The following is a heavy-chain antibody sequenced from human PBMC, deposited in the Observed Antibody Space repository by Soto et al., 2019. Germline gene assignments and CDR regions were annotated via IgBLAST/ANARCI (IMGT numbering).Heavy chain of an antibody. J-gene: IGHJ6*02. V-gene: IGHV3-74*01. CDR3: AKDLDPYDYVWVPHPNYYYYGMDV. CDR1: GFTFSDYY. D-gene: IGHD3-16*01. CDR2: INTDGSGT. Sequence: GGSLRLSCAASGFTFSDYYMSWIRQAPGKGLEWVSRINTDGSGTTYADSVKGRFTISRDNAKNTLYLQMNSLRAEDTAVYYCAKDLDPYDYVWVPHPNYYYYGMDVWGQGTKVTVSS.